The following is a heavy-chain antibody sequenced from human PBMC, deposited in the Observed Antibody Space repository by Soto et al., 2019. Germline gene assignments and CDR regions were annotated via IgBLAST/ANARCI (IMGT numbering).Heavy chain of an antibody. CDR2: ISAYNGNT. V-gene: IGHV1-18*01. CDR3: ARDSYYGSGSRNWFDP. J-gene: IGHJ5*02. D-gene: IGHD3-10*01. CDR1: GYTFTSYG. Sequence: QVQLVQSGAEVKKPGASVKVSCKASGYTFTSYGISWVRQAPGQGLEWMGWISAYNGNTNYAQKLQGRVTMTTDTSTSTAYIELRSLRSDDTAVYYCARDSYYGSGSRNWFDPWGQGTLVTVSS.